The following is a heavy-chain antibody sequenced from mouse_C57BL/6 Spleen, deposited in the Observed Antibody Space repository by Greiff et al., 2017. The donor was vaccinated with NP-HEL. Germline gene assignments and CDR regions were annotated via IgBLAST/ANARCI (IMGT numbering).Heavy chain of an antibody. CDR3: ARPDGYYAMDY. Sequence: VKLQQPGAELVKPGASVKLSCKASGYTFTSYWMQWVKQRPGQGLEWIGEIDPSDSYTNYNQKFKGKATLTVDTSSSTAYMQLSSLTSEDSAVYYCARPDGYYAMDYWGQGTSVTVSS. CDR1: GYTFTSYW. CDR2: IDPSDSYT. J-gene: IGHJ4*01. V-gene: IGHV1-50*01. D-gene: IGHD2-3*01.